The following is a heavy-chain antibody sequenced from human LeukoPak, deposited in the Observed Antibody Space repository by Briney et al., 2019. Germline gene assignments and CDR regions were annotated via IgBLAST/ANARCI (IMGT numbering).Heavy chain of an antibody. V-gene: IGHV4-59*01. J-gene: IGHJ3*02. D-gene: IGHD3-3*01. Sequence: SETLSLTCTVSGGSISSYYWSWIRQPPGKGLEWIGYIYYSGSTNYNPSLKSRVTISVDTSKNQFSLKLSSVTAADTAVYYCAREPRITIFGVVIPGAFDIWGQGTMVTVSS. CDR3: AREPRITIFGVVIPGAFDI. CDR2: IYYSGST. CDR1: GGSISSYY.